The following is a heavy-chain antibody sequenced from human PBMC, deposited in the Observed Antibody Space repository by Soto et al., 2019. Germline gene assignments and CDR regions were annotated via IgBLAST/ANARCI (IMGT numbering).Heavy chain of an antibody. V-gene: IGHV1-18*01. D-gene: IGHD1-1*01. J-gene: IGHJ4*02. CDR3: ARGRYGDY. Sequence: QVHLVQSGAEVKKPGASVKVSCKASGYTFTSYGITWVRQAPGQGLEWMGWISAHNGNTDYAQKLQGRVIVTRDTSTSTAYMELRSLRSDDTAVYYWARGRYGDYWGQRALVTVSS. CDR2: ISAHNGNT. CDR1: GYTFTSYG.